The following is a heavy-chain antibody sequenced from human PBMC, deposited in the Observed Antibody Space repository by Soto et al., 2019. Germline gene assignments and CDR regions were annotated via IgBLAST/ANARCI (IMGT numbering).Heavy chain of an antibody. V-gene: IGHV4-31*03. CDR3: AREGGIVGATAADY. Sequence: QVQLQESGPGLVKPSQTLSLTCTVSGGSISSGGYYWSWIRQHPGKGLEWIGYIYYSGITYYNPSLTSRVTISVDTSKNPFSLKLSSVTAADTAVYYCAREGGIVGATAADYWGQGTLVTVSS. D-gene: IGHD1-26*01. CDR2: IYYSGIT. J-gene: IGHJ4*02. CDR1: GGSISSGGYY.